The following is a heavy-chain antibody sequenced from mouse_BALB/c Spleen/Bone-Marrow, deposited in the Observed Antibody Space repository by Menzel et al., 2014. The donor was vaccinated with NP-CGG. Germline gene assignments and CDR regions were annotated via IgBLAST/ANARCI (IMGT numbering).Heavy chain of an antibody. CDR3: NAEHGNYHYFDY. D-gene: IGHD6-1*01. J-gene: IGHJ2*01. V-gene: IGHV14-4*02. CDR2: IDPGNGDT. CDR1: GFNIKDYY. Sequence: EVKLVESGAELVRSGASVKLSCTASGFNIKDYYMHWVKQRPEQGLEWIGWIDPGNGDTEYAPKFQGKATMTADTSSNTACLQLSSLTSEDTAVYYCNAEHGNYHYFDYWGQGTTLTVSS.